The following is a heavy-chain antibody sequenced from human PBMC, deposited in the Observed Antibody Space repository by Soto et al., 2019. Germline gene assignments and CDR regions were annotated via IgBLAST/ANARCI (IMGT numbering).Heavy chain of an antibody. D-gene: IGHD3-10*01. V-gene: IGHV4-31*03. CDR1: GGSISSGGYY. CDR2: IYYSGSA. CDR3: ARQTTYGSGSRYSYYYYGMDV. J-gene: IGHJ6*02. Sequence: PSETLSLTCTVSGGSISSGGYYWSWIRQHPGKGLEWIGYIYYSGSANYNPSLKSRVTISVDTSKNQFSLKLSSVTAADTAVYYCARQTTYGSGSRYSYYYYGMDVWGQGTTVTVSS.